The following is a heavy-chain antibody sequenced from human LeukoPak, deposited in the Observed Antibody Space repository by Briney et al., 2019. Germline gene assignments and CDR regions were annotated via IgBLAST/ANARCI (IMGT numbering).Heavy chain of an antibody. D-gene: IGHD3-22*01. V-gene: IGHV3-30*02. CDR3: ASVYYYDSSGYSTYYFDY. CDR2: IRYDGSNK. Sequence: GGSLRLSCAASGFTFSSYGMHWVRQAPGKGLEWVAFIRYDGSNKYYADSVKGRFTISRENSKNTLYLQMNSLRAEDTAVYYCASVYYYDSSGYSTYYFDYWGQGTLVTVSS. J-gene: IGHJ4*02. CDR1: GFTFSSYG.